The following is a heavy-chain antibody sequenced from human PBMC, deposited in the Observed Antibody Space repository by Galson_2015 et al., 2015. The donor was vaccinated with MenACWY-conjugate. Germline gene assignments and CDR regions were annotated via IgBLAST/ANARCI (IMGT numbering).Heavy chain of an antibody. V-gene: IGHV3-15*01. CDR1: AFTFSNAY. CDR3: TTHKPDSWGGLLFHFYMDV. J-gene: IGHJ6*03. D-gene: IGHD2-21*01. Sequence: SLRLSCAGSAFTFSNAYMSWVRQAPGKGLEWVGRIKSQTDGGKIDYAAPVKGRFTISRDDSKNTLYRKMNSLKIEDTAVYYCTTHKPDSWGGLLFHFYMDVWGKGTTATVSS. CDR2: IKSQTDGGKI.